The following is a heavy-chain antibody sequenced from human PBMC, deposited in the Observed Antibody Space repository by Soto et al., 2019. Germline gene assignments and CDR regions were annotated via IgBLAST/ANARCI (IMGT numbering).Heavy chain of an antibody. CDR2: IYWDDDK. J-gene: IGHJ6*03. CDR3: AHSHRGDFVWYTWYYYYKYV. Sequence: SGPTLVNPTQTLTLTCTFSGFSLSTTGLGVGWIRQSPGKALEWLAFIYWDDDKRYSPSLQTRLTITKDTSKNQVVLTMTNMDPVDTATYYCAHSHRGDFVWYTWYYYYKYVCGPGTTVPVS. CDR1: GFSLSTTGLG. D-gene: IGHD2-8*01. V-gene: IGHV2-5*02.